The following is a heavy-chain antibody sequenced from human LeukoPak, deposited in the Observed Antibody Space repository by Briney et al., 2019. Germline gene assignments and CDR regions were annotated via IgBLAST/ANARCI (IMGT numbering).Heavy chain of an antibody. CDR3: ARDRWFGESLPAHFEY. CDR2: ISGNGGDT. J-gene: IGHJ4*02. V-gene: IGHV3-23*01. Sequence: GGTLRLSCAASGFTFSSYGMSWVRQAPGKGLEWVSAISGNGGDTFYADSVKGRFTNSRDNSKTTLYLQMSSLRAEDTAVYYCARDRWFGESLPAHFEYWGQGTLVTVSS. CDR1: GFTFSSYG. D-gene: IGHD3-10*01.